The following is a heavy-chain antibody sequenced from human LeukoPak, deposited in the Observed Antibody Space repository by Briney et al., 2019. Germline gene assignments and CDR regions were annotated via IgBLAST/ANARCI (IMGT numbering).Heavy chain of an antibody. D-gene: IGHD1-26*01. J-gene: IGHJ4*02. CDR2: INPNSGGT. CDR3: ARGRMMYSGSYDY. Sequence: VASVKASCKASGYTFTGYYMHWVRQAPGQGLEWMGWINPNSGGTNYAQNFQGRVTMTRDTSISTAYMELSRLRSDDTAVYYCARGRMMYSGSYDYWGQGTLVTVSS. CDR1: GYTFTGYY. V-gene: IGHV1-2*02.